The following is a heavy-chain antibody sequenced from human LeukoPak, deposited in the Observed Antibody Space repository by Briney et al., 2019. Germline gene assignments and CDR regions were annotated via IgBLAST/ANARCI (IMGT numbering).Heavy chain of an antibody. CDR1: GYSFSKYW. D-gene: IGHD5-24*01. V-gene: IGHV5-51*01. J-gene: IGHJ6*02. CDR2: IYSDESLI. CDR3: GRYGLSGNGYTSYFYYGMDF. Sequence: GESLKICCTTSGYSFSKYWIGWVRQTPGKGLEWMGFIYSDESLIRYSPSFEGQVTISADNSISTAYLQWSSLKASDTAMYYCGRYGLSGNGYTSYFYYGMDFWGQGTAVTVSS.